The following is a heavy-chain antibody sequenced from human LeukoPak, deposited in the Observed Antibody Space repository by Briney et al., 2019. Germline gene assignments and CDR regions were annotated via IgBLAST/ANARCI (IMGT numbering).Heavy chain of an antibody. V-gene: IGHV1-69*04. CDR2: VLPVLGLS. J-gene: IGHJ3*02. CDR3: ARGSYYGSGSATDAFDI. CDR1: GGTYSSYS. D-gene: IGHD3-10*01. Sequence: ASVKVSCKASGGTYSSYSINWVRQAPGQGLEWMGRVLPVLGLSKTAQNFQGRVTITVDKSTTTAYMELSSLRSEDTAVYYCARGSYYGSGSATDAFDIWGQGTKVTVS.